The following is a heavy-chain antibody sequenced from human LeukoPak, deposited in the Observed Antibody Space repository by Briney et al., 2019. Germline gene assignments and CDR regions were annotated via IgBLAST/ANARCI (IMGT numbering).Heavy chain of an antibody. CDR3: VKAPAHYDILTALDY. Sequence: GGSLRLSCSAFGFTFSSYAMHWVRQAPGKGLECVSVISSNGDSTYYADSVKGRFTISRDNSKNTLFLQMSSLRVEDTAVYYCVKAPAHYDILTALDYWGQGILVTVSS. V-gene: IGHV3-64D*06. D-gene: IGHD3-9*01. CDR2: ISSNGDST. CDR1: GFTFSSYA. J-gene: IGHJ4*02.